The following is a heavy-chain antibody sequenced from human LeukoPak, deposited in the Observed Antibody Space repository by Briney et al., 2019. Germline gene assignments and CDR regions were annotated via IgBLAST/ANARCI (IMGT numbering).Heavy chain of an antibody. CDR2: MNPNSGNT. Sequence: ASVTVSCKTSVYTFSDYDINWVRQATGQGLEWMGWMNPNSGNTGYAQKFQGRVTMTRDTSMRTAYMELSSLRSEDTAVYYCTRGMIRGVQGPWGQGTLVTVPS. CDR3: TRGMIRGVQGP. J-gene: IGHJ5*02. V-gene: IGHV1-8*01. CDR1: VYTFSDYD. D-gene: IGHD3-10*01.